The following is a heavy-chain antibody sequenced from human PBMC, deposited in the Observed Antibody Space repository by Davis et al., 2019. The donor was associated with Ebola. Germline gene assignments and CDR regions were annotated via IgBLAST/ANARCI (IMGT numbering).Heavy chain of an antibody. CDR2: IFYSGST. J-gene: IGHJ6*02. V-gene: IGHV4-59*01. D-gene: IGHD3-10*01. CDR3: ARGKVKYGMGV. CDR1: GASMSSYY. Sequence: SETLSLTCTVSGASMSSYYWSWIRQPPGKGLEWIGFIFYSGSTSSNPSLKSRVTISLDTSKNQFSLRLSSVTAADTAVYYCARGKVKYGMGVWGQGTTVTVSS.